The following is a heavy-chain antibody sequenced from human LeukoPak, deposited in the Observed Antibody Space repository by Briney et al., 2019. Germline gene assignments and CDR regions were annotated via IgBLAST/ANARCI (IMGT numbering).Heavy chain of an antibody. V-gene: IGHV3-30*03. CDR3: ARDRGRDYDGLTGYFDY. J-gene: IGHJ4*02. Sequence: GGSLRLSCAASVFSFITSGMHWVRQAPGKGLEWVAVISHDGTNKYYADSVKGRITISRDNSKSTLYLQMNSLRAEDTAVYYCARDRGRDYDGLTGYFDYWGQGTLVTISS. D-gene: IGHD3-9*01. CDR1: VFSFITSG. CDR2: ISHDGTNK.